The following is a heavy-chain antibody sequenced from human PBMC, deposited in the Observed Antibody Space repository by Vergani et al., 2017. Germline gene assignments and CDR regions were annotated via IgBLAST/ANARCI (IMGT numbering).Heavy chain of an antibody. V-gene: IGHV1-69*01. CDR3: AREPLKKIRTGTASEDY. J-gene: IGHJ4*02. CDR1: GGTFSSYA. D-gene: IGHD1-1*01. CDR2: IIPIFGTA. Sequence: QVQLVQSGAEVKKPGSSVKVSCKASGGTFSSYAISWVRQAPGQGLEWMGGIIPIFGTANYAQKFQGRVTITADESTSTAFMELSSLRSEDTAVYYCAREPLKKIRTGTASEDYWGQGTLVTVSS.